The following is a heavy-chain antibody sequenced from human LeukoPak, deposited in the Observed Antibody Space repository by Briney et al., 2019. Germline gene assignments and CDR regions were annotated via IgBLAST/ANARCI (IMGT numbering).Heavy chain of an antibody. J-gene: IGHJ5*02. CDR1: GFIFSNFW. Sequence: GGSLRLSCAASGFIFSNFWMSWVRQAPGKGLEWVANIRPDGSDKYYVDSVRGRSTISRDNAQNSLFLQMSSLRAEDSGVYYCGRWGITAALDRWGQGILVTVSS. CDR2: IRPDGSDK. V-gene: IGHV3-7*01. D-gene: IGHD1-20*01. CDR3: GRWGITAALDR.